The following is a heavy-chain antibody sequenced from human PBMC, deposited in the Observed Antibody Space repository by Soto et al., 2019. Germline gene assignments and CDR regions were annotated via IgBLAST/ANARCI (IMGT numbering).Heavy chain of an antibody. CDR1: GFTFSSYG. D-gene: IGHD3-3*01. CDR2: ISYDGSNK. CDR3: AKEDWSGYLDY. J-gene: IGHJ4*02. Sequence: GGSLRLSCAASGFTFSSYGMHWVRQAPGKGLEWVAVISYDGSNKYYADSVKGRFTISRDNSKNTLYLQMNSLRAEDTAVYYCAKEDWSGYLDYWGQGTLVTVSS. V-gene: IGHV3-30*18.